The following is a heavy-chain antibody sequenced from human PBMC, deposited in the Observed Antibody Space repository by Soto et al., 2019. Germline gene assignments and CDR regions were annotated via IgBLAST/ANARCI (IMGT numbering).Heavy chain of an antibody. V-gene: IGHV3-30-3*01. CDR3: ARDQLWFGELLSAHDY. D-gene: IGHD3-10*01. Sequence: PGGSLRLSCAASGFTFSSYAMHWVRQAPGKGLEWVAVISYDGSNKYYADSVKGRFTISRDNSKNTLYLQMNSLRAEDTAGYYCARDQLWFGELLSAHDYWGQGT. J-gene: IGHJ4*02. CDR1: GFTFSSYA. CDR2: ISYDGSNK.